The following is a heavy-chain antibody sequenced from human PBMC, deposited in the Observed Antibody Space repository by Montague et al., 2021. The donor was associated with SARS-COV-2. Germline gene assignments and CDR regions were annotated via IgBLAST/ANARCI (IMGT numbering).Heavy chain of an antibody. CDR2: ISSSTNII. D-gene: IGHD6-6*01. J-gene: IGHJ3*01. Sequence: SLRLSCEASGFTFSSYSVNWVRQAPGKRLEWISYISSSTNIIYYADSVKGRFTISRDNARNSLYLQMNSLRVDDTAVYYCAKDLVLRAARPDALDVWGQGTVVTVAS. CDR3: AKDLVLRAARPDALDV. V-gene: IGHV3-48*04. CDR1: GFTFSSYS.